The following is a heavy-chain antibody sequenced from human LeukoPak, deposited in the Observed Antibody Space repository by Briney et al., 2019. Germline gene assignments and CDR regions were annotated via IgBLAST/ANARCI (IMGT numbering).Heavy chain of an antibody. V-gene: IGHV1-8*01. CDR1: GYTFTSYD. CDR3: ARGLMVRGVIHNWFDP. J-gene: IGHJ5*02. Sequence: ASVKVSCKASGYTFTSYDINWVRQATGQGLEWMGWMNSNSGDTGYAQKFQGRVTMTRNTSISTAYMELSSLRSEDTAVYYCARGLMVRGVIHNWFDPWGQGTLVTVSS. CDR2: MNSNSGDT. D-gene: IGHD3-10*01.